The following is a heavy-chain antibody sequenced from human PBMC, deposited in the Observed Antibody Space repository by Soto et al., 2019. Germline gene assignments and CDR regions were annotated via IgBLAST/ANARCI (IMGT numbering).Heavy chain of an antibody. CDR1: GCSISSYY. V-gene: IGHV4-4*07. D-gene: IGHD4-17*01. Sequence: PSEALSLTCAVSGCSISSYYWSWIRQPAGKGLEWIGRIYTSGSTNYNPSLKSRVTMSVDTSKNQFSLKLSSVTAADTAVYYCARDFTVTTLGYYYYYGMDVWGQGTTVTVSS. J-gene: IGHJ6*02. CDR3: ARDFTVTTLGYYYYYGMDV. CDR2: IYTSGST.